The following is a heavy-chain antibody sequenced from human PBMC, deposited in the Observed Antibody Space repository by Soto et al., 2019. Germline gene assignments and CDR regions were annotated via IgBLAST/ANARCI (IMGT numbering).Heavy chain of an antibody. J-gene: IGHJ4*02. CDR3: AQPPPTVTLFDY. Sequence: QITLKESGPTLVKPTQTLTLTCTFSGFSLSTSGVGVGWIRQPPGKALEWLALIYWDHDKRYSPSLKCSLTITKFTSKNQVVLTRTNMDPVDTATYYCAQPPPTVTLFDYWGQGTLVTVSS. V-gene: IGHV2-5*02. D-gene: IGHD4-4*01. CDR2: IYWDHDK. CDR1: GFSLSTSGVG.